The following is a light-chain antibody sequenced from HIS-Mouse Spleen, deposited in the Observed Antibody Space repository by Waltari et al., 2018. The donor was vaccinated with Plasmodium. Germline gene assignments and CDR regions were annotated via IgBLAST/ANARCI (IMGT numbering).Light chain of an antibody. V-gene: IGLV3-1*01. CDR1: KLGDKY. CDR3: QAWDSSTAVV. CDR2: QDS. Sequence: SYELTQPPSVSVSPGQTASITCSGDKLGDKYACWYQQKPGQSPVPVIYQDSKRPSGIPERFPGSNSGNTATLTISGTQAMDEADYYCQAWDSSTAVVFGGGTKLTVL. J-gene: IGLJ2*01.